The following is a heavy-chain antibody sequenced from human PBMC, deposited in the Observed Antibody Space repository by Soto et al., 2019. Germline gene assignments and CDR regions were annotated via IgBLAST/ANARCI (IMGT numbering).Heavy chain of an antibody. Sequence: SETLSLTCTVSGGSISSYYWSWIRQPPGKGLEWIGYIYYSGSTSYNPSLKSRVTISVDTSKNQFSLKLSSVTAADTAVYYCARRYCRGRSCYPGFDYWGQGTLVTVSS. V-gene: IGHV4-59*01. CDR1: GGSISSYY. CDR2: IYYSGST. CDR3: ARRYCRGRSCYPGFDY. D-gene: IGHD2-15*01. J-gene: IGHJ4*02.